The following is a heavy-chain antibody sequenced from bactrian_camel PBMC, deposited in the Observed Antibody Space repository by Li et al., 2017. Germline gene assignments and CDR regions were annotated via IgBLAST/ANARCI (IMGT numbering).Heavy chain of an antibody. V-gene: IGHV3S40*01. J-gene: IGHJ6*01. CDR3: AADSRLVLRLLMSSFRF. CDR2: IDIGSGST. Sequence: VQLVESGGGSVQAGGSLRLSCVAGGLTNNGKYIGWFRQAPGKDREGVGCIDIGSGSTYAADSVKDRITISQDNAKNTLYLQMNSLKPEDTAIYYCAADSRLVLRLLMSSFRFWGQGTQVTVS. CDR1: GLTNNGKY.